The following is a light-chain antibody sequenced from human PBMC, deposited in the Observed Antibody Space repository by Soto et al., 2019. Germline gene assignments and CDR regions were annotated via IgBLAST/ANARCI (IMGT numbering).Light chain of an antibody. V-gene: IGKV3-20*01. Sequence: IVMTQSPATLSVSPGERATLSCRASQSVRSNLAWYQHKPGQAPRLLIYAASSRATGSPDRFSGGGSGTDFTLTISRLEPEDFAVYYCQQYGYSPIPFAQVTRPAVK. CDR1: QSVRSN. J-gene: IGKJ5*01. CDR2: AAS. CDR3: QQYGYSPIP.